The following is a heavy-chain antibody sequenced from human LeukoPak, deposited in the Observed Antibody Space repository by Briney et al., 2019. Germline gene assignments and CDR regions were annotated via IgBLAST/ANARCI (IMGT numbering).Heavy chain of an antibody. CDR3: ARVGDGLNDGFDI. CDR2: INPKTGGT. Sequence: ASVKVSCKASGYIFTGHYMNWVRQVPGQGLEWMGRINPKTGGTKYAQNFQGRVTMTRDTSISTTYMELSRLRPDDTAVYYCARVGDGLNDGFDIWGQGTMVTVSS. V-gene: IGHV1-2*06. J-gene: IGHJ3*02. CDR1: GYIFTGHY. D-gene: IGHD5-24*01.